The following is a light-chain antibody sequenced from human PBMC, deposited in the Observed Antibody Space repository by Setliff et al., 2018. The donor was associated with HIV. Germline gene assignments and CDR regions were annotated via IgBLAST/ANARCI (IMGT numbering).Light chain of an antibody. V-gene: IGLV1-44*01. J-gene: IGLJ1*01. CDR3: AAWDDRLNGFYV. CDR2: SND. Sequence: SVLTQPPSASWTPGQRVTISCSGSNSNIGSNTVNWYQQLPGTAPKLFIYSNDQRPSGVPDRFSGSKSGTSASLAISGLQSEDEANYYCAAWDDRLNGFYVFGTGTKVTVL. CDR1: NSNIGSNT.